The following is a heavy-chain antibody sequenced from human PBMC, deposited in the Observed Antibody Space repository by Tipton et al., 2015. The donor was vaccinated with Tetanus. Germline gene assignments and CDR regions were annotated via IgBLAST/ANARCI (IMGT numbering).Heavy chain of an antibody. CDR2: SWYDGTDK. D-gene: IGHD2-15*01. J-gene: IGHJ4*02. CDR1: GFIFSSYG. CDR3: AREADCSGGSCFSGDFDY. V-gene: IGHV3-33*01. Sequence: TASGFIFSSYGIHWVRQAPGKGLEWVAVSWYDGTDKYYADSVKGRFTISRDNSKNTLYLQMNSLRAEDTAVYYCAREADCSGGSCFSGDFDYWGQGTLVTVSS.